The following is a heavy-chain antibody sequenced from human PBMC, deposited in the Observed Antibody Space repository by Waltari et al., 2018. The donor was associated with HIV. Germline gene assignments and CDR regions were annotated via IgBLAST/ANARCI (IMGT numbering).Heavy chain of an antibody. CDR1: GYTFTGYY. CDR3: ARGQEWLLRRGYFDY. V-gene: IGHV1-2*06. D-gene: IGHD3-22*01. Sequence: QVQLVQTGAEVKKPGASVKVSGKASGYTFTGYYMQWVRQGPGQGLEWMGRINPNSGGTNYAQKFQGRVTMTRDTSISTAYMELSRLRSDDTAVYYCARGQEWLLRRGYFDYWGQGTLVTVSS. CDR2: INPNSGGT. J-gene: IGHJ4*02.